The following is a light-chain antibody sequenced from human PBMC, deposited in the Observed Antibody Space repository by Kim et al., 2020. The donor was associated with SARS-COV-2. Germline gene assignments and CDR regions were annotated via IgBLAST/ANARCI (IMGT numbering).Light chain of an antibody. CDR3: AAWDDSLNVVV. CDR1: RSNIGSNP. J-gene: IGLJ2*01. V-gene: IGLV1-44*01. CDR2: SNN. Sequence: GQGVTIPCSGSRSNIGSNPVNWYQQLPGTAPKLLIHSNNQRPSGVPDRFSGSESGTSASLAISGLQSEDEADYYCAAWDDSLNVVVFGRGTQLTVL.